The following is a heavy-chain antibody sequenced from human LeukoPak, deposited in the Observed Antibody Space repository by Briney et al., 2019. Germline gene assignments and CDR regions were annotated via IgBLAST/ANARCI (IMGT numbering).Heavy chain of an antibody. Sequence: RRSLRLSCAASEVTFSSYGKSWVGHAPGKELEWVANIKQDGSEKYYVDSVKGRFTISRDNAKNSLYLQMNSLRAEDTAVYYCARGAYDSSGHYNYFDYWGQGTLVTVSS. CDR2: IKQDGSEK. CDR1: EVTFSSYG. V-gene: IGHV3-7*02. J-gene: IGHJ4*02. CDR3: ARGAYDSSGHYNYFDY. D-gene: IGHD3-22*01.